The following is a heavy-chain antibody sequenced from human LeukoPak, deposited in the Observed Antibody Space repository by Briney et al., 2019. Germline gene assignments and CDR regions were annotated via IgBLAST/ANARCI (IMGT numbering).Heavy chain of an antibody. D-gene: IGHD6-19*01. V-gene: IGHV3-7*03. CDR2: IKQDGSEK. Sequence: PGGSLRLSCAASGFTFSSYWMSWVRQAPGKGLEWVANIKQDGSEKYYVDSVKGRFTISRDNAKNSLYLQMNSLRAEDTAVYYCARDGIAVAGRNYYYGMDVWGQGTTVTVSS. J-gene: IGHJ6*02. CDR3: ARDGIAVAGRNYYYGMDV. CDR1: GFTFSSYW.